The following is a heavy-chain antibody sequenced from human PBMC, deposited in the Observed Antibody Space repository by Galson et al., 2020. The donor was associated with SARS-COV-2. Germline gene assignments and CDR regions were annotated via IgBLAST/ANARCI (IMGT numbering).Heavy chain of an antibody. Sequence: ASETLSLTCTVSGYSISSGYYWGWIRQPQGKGLEWIGTIYHSGSTYYNPSLKSRVTISVDRSKNQFSLRLNTVTAADTAVYYCARGIYDYVWGPRGWCDPGGRGALVTVSS. CDR3: ARGIYDYVWGPRGWCDP. CDR1: GYSISSGYY. V-gene: IGHV4-38-2*02. CDR2: IYHSGST. J-gene: IGHJ5*02. D-gene: IGHD3-16*01.